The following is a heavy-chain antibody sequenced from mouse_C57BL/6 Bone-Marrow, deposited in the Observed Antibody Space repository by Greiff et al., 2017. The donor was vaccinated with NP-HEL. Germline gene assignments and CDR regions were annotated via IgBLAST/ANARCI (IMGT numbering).Heavy chain of an antibody. CDR3: ASHIYYGNYRY. CDR2: IYPRSGNT. J-gene: IGHJ3*01. D-gene: IGHD2-1*01. CDR1: GYTFTSYG. V-gene: IGHV1-81*01. Sequence: QVQLQQSGAELARPGASVKLSCKASGYTFTSYGISWVKQRTGQGLEWIGEIYPRSGNTYYNEKFKGKATLTADKSSSTAYMELRSLTSEDSAVYFCASHIYYGNYRYWGQGTLVTVSA.